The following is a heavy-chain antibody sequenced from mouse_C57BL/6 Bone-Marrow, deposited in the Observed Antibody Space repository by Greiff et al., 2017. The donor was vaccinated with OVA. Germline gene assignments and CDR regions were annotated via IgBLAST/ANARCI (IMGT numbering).Heavy chain of an antibody. Sequence: VQLQQSGPELVKPGASVKLSCKASGYTFTSYDINWVKQRPGQGLEWIGRIYPRDGSTKYNEKCKGKATLTVDTSSSTAYMELHSLTSEDSAVYFCAHYYGSSHYFDYWGQGTTLTVSS. CDR2: IYPRDGST. CDR3: AHYYGSSHYFDY. CDR1: GYTFTSYD. D-gene: IGHD1-1*01. J-gene: IGHJ2*01. V-gene: IGHV1-85*01.